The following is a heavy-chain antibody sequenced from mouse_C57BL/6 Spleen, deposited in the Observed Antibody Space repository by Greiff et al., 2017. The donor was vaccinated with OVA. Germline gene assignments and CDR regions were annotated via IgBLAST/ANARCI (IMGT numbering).Heavy chain of an antibody. V-gene: IGHV1-72*01. CDR2: IDPNSGGT. D-gene: IGHD2-5*01. Sequence: VQLQQPGAELVKPGASVKLSCKASGYTFTSYWMHWVKQRPGRGLEWIGRIDPNSGGTKYNEKFKSKATLTVDKPSSTAYMQRSSLTSEDSAVYYFARESIALAYYSNSFAYWGQGTLVTVSA. CDR1: GYTFTSYW. J-gene: IGHJ3*01. CDR3: ARESIALAYYSNSFAY.